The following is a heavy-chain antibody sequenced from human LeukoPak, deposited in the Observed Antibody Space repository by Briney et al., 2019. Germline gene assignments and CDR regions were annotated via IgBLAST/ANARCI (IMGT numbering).Heavy chain of an antibody. CDR2: IYYSGST. J-gene: IGHJ4*02. V-gene: IGHV4-59*01. CDR3: ARGGRHRGLVTRYYFDY. Sequence: PSETLSLTCTVSGGSISSYYWSWIRQPPGKGLEWIGYIYYSGSTNYNPSLKSRVTISVDTSKNQFSLKLSSVTAADTAVYYCARGGRHRGLVTRYYFDYWGQGTLVTVSS. CDR1: GGSISSYY. D-gene: IGHD3/OR15-3a*01.